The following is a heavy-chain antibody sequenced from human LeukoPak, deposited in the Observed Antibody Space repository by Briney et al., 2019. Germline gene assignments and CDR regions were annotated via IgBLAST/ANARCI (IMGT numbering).Heavy chain of an antibody. D-gene: IGHD6-19*01. J-gene: IGHJ3*02. Sequence: PGGYLRLHLEFPGFPLQENYLSRVRQAPGKGMEWVSIIYSGGSTYYADSVKGRFTIARDNSKNTLYLQMNSLTAEDTAVYYCASPSSGQSFDIWGHGTMVTVSS. V-gene: IGHV3-53*01. CDR3: ASPSSGQSFDI. CDR2: IYSGGST. CDR1: GFPLQENY.